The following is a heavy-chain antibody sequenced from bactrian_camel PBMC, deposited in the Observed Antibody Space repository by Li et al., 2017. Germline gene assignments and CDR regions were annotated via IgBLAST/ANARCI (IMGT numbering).Heavy chain of an antibody. V-gene: IGHV3S55*01. CDR2: LRKDGTT. Sequence: GSVQAGGSLKLSCAGSAYITEQCGMGWFRQAPGKEENLVSLRKDGTTKYGDSVKGRFAISRDNSKDVLKKTLYLQMDALKSDDTAVYYCAAVSYWGTACPPLQTSEGTRAWNYGYYGQGTQVTV. J-gene: IGHJ4*01. D-gene: IGHD5*01. CDR1: AYITEQCG.